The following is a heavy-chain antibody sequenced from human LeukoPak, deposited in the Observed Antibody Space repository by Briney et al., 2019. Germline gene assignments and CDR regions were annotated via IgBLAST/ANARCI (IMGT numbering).Heavy chain of an antibody. D-gene: IGHD5-12*01. V-gene: IGHV3-23*01. CDR3: AKDLYSGYDVQSPFDY. Sequence: PGGSLRLSCAASGFTFSSYAMSWVRQAPGKGLEWVSAISGSGGSTYYADSVKGRFTISRDNSKNTLYLQMNSLRAEDTAVYYCAKDLYSGYDVQSPFDYWGQGTLVTVSS. J-gene: IGHJ4*02. CDR1: GFTFSSYA. CDR2: ISGSGGST.